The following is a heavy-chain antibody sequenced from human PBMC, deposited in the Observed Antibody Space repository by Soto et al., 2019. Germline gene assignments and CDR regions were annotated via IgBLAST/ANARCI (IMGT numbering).Heavy chain of an antibody. D-gene: IGHD6-13*01. CDR1: GFTFSSYA. CDR2: MSGSGDHS. V-gene: IGHV3-23*01. CDR3: ATSLRAGTGDRNYYYYYMDV. J-gene: IGHJ6*03. Sequence: EVQLLESGGGLVQPGGSLRLSCAASGFTFSSYAMSWVRQAPGKGLQWVSAMSGSGDHSYYADSVKGRFTISRDNSKNTLYLQMNSLRAEDTAVYYCATSLRAGTGDRNYYYYYMDVWGKGTTVTVSS.